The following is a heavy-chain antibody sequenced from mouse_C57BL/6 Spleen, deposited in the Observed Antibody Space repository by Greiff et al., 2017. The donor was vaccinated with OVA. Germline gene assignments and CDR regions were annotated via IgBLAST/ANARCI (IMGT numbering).Heavy chain of an antibody. V-gene: IGHV1-9*01. CDR2: ILPGSGST. J-gene: IGHJ4*01. D-gene: IGHD1-1*01. CDR3: ARANYYYSSSYDYYAMDY. CDR1: GYTFTGYW. Sequence: VQLQQSGAELMKPGASVKLSCKATGYTFTGYWIEWVKQRPGHGLEWIGEILPGSGSTNYNEKFKGKATLTADTSSSTAYMQLSSLTTEDSAIYYCARANYYYSSSYDYYAMDYWGQGTSVTVSS.